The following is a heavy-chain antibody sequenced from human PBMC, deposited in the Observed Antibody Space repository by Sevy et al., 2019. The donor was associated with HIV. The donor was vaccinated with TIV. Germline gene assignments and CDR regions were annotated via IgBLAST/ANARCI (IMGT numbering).Heavy chain of an antibody. J-gene: IGHJ4*02. CDR2: IHYTGAT. D-gene: IGHD2-15*01. Sequence: SETLSLTCTVSGGSISGYHWSWIRQPPGKGLEWIGYIHYTGATDYNPSLKSRVTISVDTSKNQFSLRLTSVTAADTAVYSCARHYGGTYSPLPLHYWGQGTLVTVSS. V-gene: IGHV4-59*08. CDR3: ARHYGGTYSPLPLHY. CDR1: GGSISGYH.